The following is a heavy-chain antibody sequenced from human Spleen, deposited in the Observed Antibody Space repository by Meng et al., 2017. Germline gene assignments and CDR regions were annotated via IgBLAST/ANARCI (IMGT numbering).Heavy chain of an antibody. J-gene: IGHJ4*02. V-gene: IGHV1-2*02. CDR1: VYKFTDYY. CDR2: INPNSGGT. Sequence: GPLLRSGAGVKKPGASVKVSCKPSVYKFTDYYIHWFRQARGQGLEWMGWINPNSGGTRYGQLLQGRVTMTRDTSIGTAYMELSRLRSDDTAVYYCATVIGATATLGFDYWGQGTLVTVSS. CDR3: ATVIGATATLGFDY. D-gene: IGHD2-15*01.